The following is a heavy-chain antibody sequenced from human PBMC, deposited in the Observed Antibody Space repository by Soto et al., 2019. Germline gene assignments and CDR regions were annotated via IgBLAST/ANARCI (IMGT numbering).Heavy chain of an antibody. CDR1: GYTFTSYY. CDR2: INPSGGST. J-gene: IGHJ6*02. D-gene: IGHD2-21*01. CDR3: ARVIGPEGGMDV. Sequence: QVQLVQSGAEVKKPGASVKVSCKASGYTFTSYYMHWVRQAPGQGLEWMGIINPSGGSTGYAQKFQGRVTMTRDTSTSTVYMELSSLRSEDTAVYYCARVIGPEGGMDVWGQGTTVTVSS. V-gene: IGHV1-46*01.